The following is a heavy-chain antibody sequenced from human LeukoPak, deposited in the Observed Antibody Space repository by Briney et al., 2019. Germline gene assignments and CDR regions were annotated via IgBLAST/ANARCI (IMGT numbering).Heavy chain of an antibody. J-gene: IGHJ4*02. D-gene: IGHD6-19*01. CDR1: GFTVSSNY. V-gene: IGHV3-53*01. CDR2: IYSGGST. CDR3: ARDDVAVAGTDY. Sequence: GGSLRLSCAASGFTVSSNYMTWVRQAPGKGLEWVSVIYSGGSTYYADSVKGRFTISRDNSKNTLYLQMNSLRAEDTAVYYCARDDVAVAGTDYWGQGTLVTVSP.